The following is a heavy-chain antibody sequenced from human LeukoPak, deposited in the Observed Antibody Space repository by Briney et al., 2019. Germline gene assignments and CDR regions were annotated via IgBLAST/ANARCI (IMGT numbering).Heavy chain of an antibody. CDR2: IMPLFGTA. Sequence: GASVKVSXKASGYTFTGYYMHWVRQAPGQGLEWLGGIMPLFGTAGYAQKFQGRVTITKDESTRTVYLELTSLTSDDTAVYYCARDVHGDCGSGWFDPWGQGTLVSVSS. J-gene: IGHJ5*02. D-gene: IGHD2-21*02. CDR1: GYTFTGYY. CDR3: ARDVHGDCGSGWFDP. V-gene: IGHV1-69*05.